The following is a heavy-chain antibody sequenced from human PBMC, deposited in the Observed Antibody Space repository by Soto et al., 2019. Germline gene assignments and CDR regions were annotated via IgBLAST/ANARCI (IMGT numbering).Heavy chain of an antibody. CDR2: IIPIFGTA. J-gene: IGHJ4*02. V-gene: IGHV1-69*12. CDR1: GGTFSSYA. D-gene: IGHD1-7*01. Sequence: QGQLVQSGAEVKKPGSSGKVSCKASGGTFSSYAISWVRQAPGQGLEGMGGIIPIFGTANYGKKFEGRVTITADESTSTAYMELRSLRSEDTAVYYCARGGGGEELPGFFFFWGQGTLVTVSS. CDR3: ARGGGGEELPGFFFF.